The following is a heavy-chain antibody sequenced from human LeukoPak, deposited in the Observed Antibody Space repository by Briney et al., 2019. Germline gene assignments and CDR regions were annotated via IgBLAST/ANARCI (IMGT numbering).Heavy chain of an antibody. V-gene: IGHV1-18*01. CDR2: ISCYGGEK. J-gene: IGHJ5*02. D-gene: IGHD2/OR15-2a*01. Sequence: ASVKVSCEASGYTLRSHGISWVRQAPRQGREWVGLISCYGGEKKYAQKFQGRVTMNTGTSTSTAYMELRSLRSDDTAVYYCAKGPGNSIDRMTWFDPWRQRTLDTVSS. CDR3: AKGPGNSIDRMTWFDP. CDR1: GYTLRSHG.